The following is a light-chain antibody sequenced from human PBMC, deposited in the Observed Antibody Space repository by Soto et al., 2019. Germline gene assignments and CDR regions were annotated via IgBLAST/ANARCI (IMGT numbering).Light chain of an antibody. CDR1: QSISGNY. Sequence: EIMLSQSPGALSLSQGERASLSWGASQSISGNYLAWYQQKPGQAPRLLIYGASNRATGIPERFSGSGSGTDFTLTISRLEPQDSAMYYCQQYVISVTFGQGTRLAI. V-gene: IGKV3-20*01. CDR2: GAS. CDR3: QQYVISVT. J-gene: IGKJ5*01.